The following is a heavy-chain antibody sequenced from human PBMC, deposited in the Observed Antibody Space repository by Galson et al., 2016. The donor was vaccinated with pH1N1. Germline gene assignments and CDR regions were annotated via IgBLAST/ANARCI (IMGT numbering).Heavy chain of an antibody. V-gene: IGHV1-2*02. CDR1: GYTFTSYH. CDR2: INPNSGGT. CDR3: AGATTVVGDWYFDL. J-gene: IGHJ2*01. Sequence: SVKVSCKASGYTFTSYHAHWVRQAPGQGLEWMGSINPNSGGTNYAQSFQGRVTITRDTSISTASMELSMLRSDDTATYYCAGATTVVGDWYFDLWGRGTLVPVSS. D-gene: IGHD4-23*01.